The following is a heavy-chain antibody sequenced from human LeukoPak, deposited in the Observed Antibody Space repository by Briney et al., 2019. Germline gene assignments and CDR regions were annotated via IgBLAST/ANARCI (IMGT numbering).Heavy chain of an antibody. V-gene: IGHV3-23*01. CDR2: ISGGAESA. CDR3: VKVGYTFGPQPFDY. CDR1: GFTFRNYA. D-gene: IGHD5-18*01. Sequence: PGGSLRLSCATSGFTFRNYAMSWVRQAPGKGLDWVSCISGGAESAHYADSVKGRFTSSRDNSRNTLYLQMNSLRAEDTAVYYCVKVGYTFGPQPFDYWGQGTLVTVSP. J-gene: IGHJ4*02.